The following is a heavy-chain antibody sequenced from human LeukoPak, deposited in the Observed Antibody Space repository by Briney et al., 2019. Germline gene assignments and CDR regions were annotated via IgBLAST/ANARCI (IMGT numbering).Heavy chain of an antibody. CDR3: ARGPAGEFDY. D-gene: IGHD3-16*01. CDR1: GYNFNNYW. Sequence: GESLKISCKVSGYNFNNYWIAWVRQMPGKGLEWMGIIYPGDSDTRYSPSFQGQVTISADKSITTAYLQWSSLKASDTAMYYCARGPAGEFDYWGQGTLVTVSS. V-gene: IGHV5-51*01. CDR2: IYPGDSDT. J-gene: IGHJ4*02.